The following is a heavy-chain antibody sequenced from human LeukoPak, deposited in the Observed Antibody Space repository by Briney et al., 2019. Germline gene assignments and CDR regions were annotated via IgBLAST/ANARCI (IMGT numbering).Heavy chain of an antibody. Sequence: ASVTVSCKASGGTFSSYAINWVRQATGQGLEWMGWMNPNSGNTGYAQKFQGRVTMTRNTSISPAYMELSSLRSEDTAVYYCARGGRYCSGGSCYENWGQGTLVTVSS. CDR2: MNPNSGNT. J-gene: IGHJ4*02. CDR3: ARGGRYCSGGSCYEN. V-gene: IGHV1-8*02. D-gene: IGHD2-15*01. CDR1: GGTFSSYA.